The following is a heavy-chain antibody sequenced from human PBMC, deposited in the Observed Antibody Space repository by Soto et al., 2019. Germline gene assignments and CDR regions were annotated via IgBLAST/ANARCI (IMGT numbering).Heavy chain of an antibody. CDR2: ISAYNGNT. D-gene: IGHD2-15*01. J-gene: IGHJ4*02. V-gene: IGHV1-18*01. CDR3: ARLYCSGGSCYSDGFDY. CDR1: GYAFSIYG. Sequence: VSVNLYCKAAGYAFSIYGISWVRQAPRQGLEWMGWISAYNGNTNYAQKLQGRVTMTTDTSTSTAYMELRSLRSDDTAVYYCARLYCSGGSCYSDGFDYWGQGTLVTVS.